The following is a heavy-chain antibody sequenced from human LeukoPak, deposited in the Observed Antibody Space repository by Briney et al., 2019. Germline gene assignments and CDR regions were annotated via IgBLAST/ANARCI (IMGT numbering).Heavy chain of an antibody. D-gene: IGHD3-16*01. CDR2: IYHSGSS. CDR1: GYSVSTGYY. V-gene: IGHV4-38-2*01. J-gene: IGHJ3*02. CDR3: ARLFWGIGAFDI. Sequence: SETLSLTCAVSGYSVSTGYYWAWIRQPPGKGLEWIGSIYHSGSSYSNPSLKSRVIISVDTSKNQFSLKMTSVTAADTAIYYCARLFWGIGAFDIWGQGTMVTISS.